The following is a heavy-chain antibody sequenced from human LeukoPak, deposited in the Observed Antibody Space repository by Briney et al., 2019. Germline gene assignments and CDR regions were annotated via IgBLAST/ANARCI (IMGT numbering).Heavy chain of an antibody. CDR3: ARDSPWAEYWFDP. CDR1: GYTFTGYY. V-gene: IGHV1-2*06. CDR2: INPNSGGT. Sequence: VASVKVSCNASGYTFTGYYMHWVRQAPGQGLEWMGRINPNSGGTNYAQKFQGRVTMTRDTSISTAYMELSRLRSVDTAVYYCARDSPWAEYWFDPWGQGTLVTVSS. D-gene: IGHD1-14*01. J-gene: IGHJ5*02.